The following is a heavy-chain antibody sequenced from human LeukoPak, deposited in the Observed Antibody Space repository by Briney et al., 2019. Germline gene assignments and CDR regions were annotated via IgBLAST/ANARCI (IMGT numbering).Heavy chain of an antibody. CDR1: GGSISSGGYY. J-gene: IGHJ5*01. CDR3: ASTASWGLFDS. V-gene: IGHV4-31*03. Sequence: SETLSLTCTVSGGSISSGGYYWTWIRQHPGKGLEWIGYIYYSGSAYYNPSLKSRVTISEDTSKNQFSLKLSSVTAADTVVYYCASTASWGLFDSWGQGTLVTVSS. CDR2: IYYSGSA. D-gene: IGHD3-16*01.